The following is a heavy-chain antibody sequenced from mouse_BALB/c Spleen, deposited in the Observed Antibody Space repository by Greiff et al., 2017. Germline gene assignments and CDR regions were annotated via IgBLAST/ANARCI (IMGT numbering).Heavy chain of an antibody. CDR3: AKNGYGKPYAMDY. V-gene: IGHV2-5-1*01. D-gene: IGHD1-1*02. CDR2: IWRGGST. J-gene: IGHJ4*01. Sequence: QVQLKESGPSLVQPSQSLSITCTVSGFSLTSYGVHWVRQSPGKGLEWLGVIWRGGSTDYNAAFMSRLSITKDNSKSQVFFKMNSLQADDTAIYYCAKNGYGKPYAMDYWGQGTSVTVSS. CDR1: GFSLTSYG.